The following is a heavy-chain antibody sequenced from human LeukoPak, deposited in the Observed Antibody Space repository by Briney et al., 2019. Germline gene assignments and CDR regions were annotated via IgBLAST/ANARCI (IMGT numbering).Heavy chain of an antibody. CDR2: IGGSGSVV. J-gene: IGHJ4*02. CDR1: VFTFSDYY. V-gene: IGHV3-11*01. CDR3: ASGGGYSSGWYGY. Sequence: GGSLRLSCVASVFTFSDYYMSWIRLTPGKGLELVSYIGGSGSVVHYADSVKGRFTISRDNAKKSLYLQMDSLRADDTAVYYCASGGGYSSGWYGYWGQGTLVTVSS. D-gene: IGHD6-13*01.